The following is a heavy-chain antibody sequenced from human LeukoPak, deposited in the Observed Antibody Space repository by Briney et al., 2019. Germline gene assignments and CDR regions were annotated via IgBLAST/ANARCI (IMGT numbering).Heavy chain of an antibody. CDR1: GGSISSYY. D-gene: IGHD3-16*02. V-gene: IGHV4-59*01. CDR2: IYYSGST. Sequence: SETLSLTCTVSGGSISSYYWSWIRQPPGKGLEWIGYIYYSGSTNYSPSLKSRVTISVDTSKNQFSLKLSSVTAADTAVYYCAREAVTFGGVIAAFDYWGQGTLVTVSS. CDR3: AREAVTFGGVIAAFDY. J-gene: IGHJ4*02.